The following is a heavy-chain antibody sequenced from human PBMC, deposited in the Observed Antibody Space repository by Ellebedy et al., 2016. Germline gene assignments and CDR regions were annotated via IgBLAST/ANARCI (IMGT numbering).Heavy chain of an antibody. Sequence: KVSCXGSGYSFTSYWIGWVRQMPGKGLEWMGIIYPGDSDTRYSPSFQGQVTISADKSISTAYLQWSSLKASDTAMYYCARVLVVVPAVEYYYYMDVWGKGTTVTVSS. CDR3: ARVLVVVPAVEYYYYMDV. CDR2: IYPGDSDT. CDR1: GYSFTSYW. J-gene: IGHJ6*03. D-gene: IGHD2-2*01. V-gene: IGHV5-51*01.